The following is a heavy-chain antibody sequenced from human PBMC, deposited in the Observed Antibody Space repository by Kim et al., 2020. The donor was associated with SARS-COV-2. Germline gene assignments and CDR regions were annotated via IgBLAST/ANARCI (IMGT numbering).Heavy chain of an antibody. V-gene: IGHV6-1*01. CDR3: TSRYFDS. J-gene: IGHJ4*02. CDR2: TYYRSRWYN. CDR1: GDSLSSNSAA. Sequence: SQTLSLTCAVSGDSLSSNSAAWNWFRQSPSRGLEWLGQTYYRSRWYNDYAEFVQSRITINPDTSKNQFSLQLHSVPPEDTAFYYCTSRYFDSWRQGPL.